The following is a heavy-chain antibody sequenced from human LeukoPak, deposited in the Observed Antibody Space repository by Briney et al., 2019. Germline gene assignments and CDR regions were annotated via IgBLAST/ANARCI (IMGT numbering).Heavy chain of an antibody. CDR3: ARESRHRNSPASFGH. D-gene: IGHD2-2*01. J-gene: IGHJ4*02. Sequence: GGPLTLPCAASGLTYSRYCKLWVRHSPGKRLECVANIKHGGSEKYYGVSVKGLITLSKHHAKHPLSLQMKTVRVADTCLYYCARESRHRNSPASFGHWGPGTLVAASS. CDR1: GLTYSRYC. CDR2: IKHGGSEK. V-gene: IGHV3-7*01.